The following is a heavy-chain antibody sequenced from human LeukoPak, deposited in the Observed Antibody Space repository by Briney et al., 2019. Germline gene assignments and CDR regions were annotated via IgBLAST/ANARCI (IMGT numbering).Heavy chain of an antibody. V-gene: IGHV1-2*02. J-gene: IGHJ4*02. Sequence: ASVKVSCKASGYTFTGYYMHWVRQAPGQGLEWMGWINPNSGGTNYAQKFQGRVTMTRDTSISTAYMELSRLRSDDTAVYYCARACIAAAGGSVDVDYWGQGTLVTVSS. D-gene: IGHD6-13*01. CDR1: GYTFTGYY. CDR3: ARACIAAAGGSVDVDY. CDR2: INPNSGGT.